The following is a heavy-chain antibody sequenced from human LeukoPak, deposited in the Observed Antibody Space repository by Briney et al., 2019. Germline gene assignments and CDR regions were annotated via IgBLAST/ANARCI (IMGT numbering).Heavy chain of an antibody. CDR1: GFTFSSYA. D-gene: IGHD2-8*01. J-gene: IGHJ4*02. CDR2: IYYTGST. CDR3: ARDVGGYCTLDY. Sequence: LRLSCAASGFTFSSYAMSWIRQPPGTGLEWIGYIYYTGSTYYNPSLKSRVTISIDTSKNQFSLKLSSVTAADTAVYYCARDVGGYCTLDYWGQGTLVTVSS. V-gene: IGHV4-30-4*08.